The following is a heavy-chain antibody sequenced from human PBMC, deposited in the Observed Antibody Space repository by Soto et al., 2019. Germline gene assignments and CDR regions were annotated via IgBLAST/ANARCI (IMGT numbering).Heavy chain of an antibody. Sequence: GASVKVSCKASGYTFTSYGISWVRQAPGQGLEWMGWISAYNGNTNYAQKLQGRVTMTTDTSTSTAYMELKSLRSDDTAVYYCARDRIWFGESSYYYGMDVWGQGTTVTVSS. CDR1: GYTFTSYG. CDR3: ARDRIWFGESSYYYGMDV. V-gene: IGHV1-18*04. D-gene: IGHD3-10*01. J-gene: IGHJ6*02. CDR2: ISAYNGNT.